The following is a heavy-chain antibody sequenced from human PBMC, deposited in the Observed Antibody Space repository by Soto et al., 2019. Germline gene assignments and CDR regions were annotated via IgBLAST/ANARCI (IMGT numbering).Heavy chain of an antibody. CDR1: GFTFSSYS. Sequence: GGSLRLSCAGSGFTFSSYSMNWVRQAPGKGLEWVSSISSSSSYIYYADSVKGRFTISRDNAKNSLYLQMNSLRAEDTAVYYCASPSNYYDSSGYYSFDYWGQGTLVTVSS. J-gene: IGHJ4*02. CDR3: ASPSNYYDSSGYYSFDY. D-gene: IGHD3-22*01. CDR2: ISSSSSYI. V-gene: IGHV3-21*01.